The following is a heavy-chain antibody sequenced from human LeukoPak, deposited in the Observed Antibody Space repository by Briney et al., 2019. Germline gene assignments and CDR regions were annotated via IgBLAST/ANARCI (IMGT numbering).Heavy chain of an antibody. D-gene: IGHD6-13*01. J-gene: IGHJ6*03. V-gene: IGHV3-13*01. CDR1: GFTFSNYD. CDR2: IGTAGDI. Sequence: GGSLRLSCAASGFTFSNYDMHWVRQATGKGLEWVSGIGTAGDIYYPGSVKGRFTISRENAKNSLYLQMNSLRAEDTAVYYCAKDRRQQLVRYYYYMDVWGKGTTVTISS. CDR3: AKDRRQQLVRYYYYMDV.